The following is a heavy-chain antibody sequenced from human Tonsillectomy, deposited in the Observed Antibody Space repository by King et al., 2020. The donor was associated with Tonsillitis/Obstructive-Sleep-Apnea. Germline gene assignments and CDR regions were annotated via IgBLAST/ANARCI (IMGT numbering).Heavy chain of an antibody. CDR1: GFTFSSYG. D-gene: IGHD3-10*01. V-gene: IGHV3-33*01. J-gene: IGHJ4*02. CDR3: ARASEVTGTPQTFDY. CDR2: IWYDGSNK. Sequence: VQLVESGGGVVQPGRSLRLSCAASGFTFSSYGMHWVRQAPGKGLEWVAVIWYDGSNKYYADSVKGRFTNSRDNSKNTLYLQMNSLRAEDTAVYYCARASEVTGTPQTFDYWGQGTLVTVSS.